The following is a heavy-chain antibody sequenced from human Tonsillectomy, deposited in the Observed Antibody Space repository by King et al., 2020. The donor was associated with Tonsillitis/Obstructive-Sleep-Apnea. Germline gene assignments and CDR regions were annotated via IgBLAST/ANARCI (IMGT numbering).Heavy chain of an antibody. CDR3: AREMATSTCPYYGVDV. V-gene: IGHV3-33*01. D-gene: IGHD5-24*01. CDR1: RFTFSSYG. Sequence: VQLVESGGGVVQPGRSLRLSCAASRFTFSSYGMHWVRQAPGKGLEWVAVIWYDGSNKNYADSVKGRFTISRDNSKNTLYLQMNSLRAEDTAVYYCAREMATSTCPYYGVDVWGQGTTVTVSS. J-gene: IGHJ6*02. CDR2: IWYDGSNK.